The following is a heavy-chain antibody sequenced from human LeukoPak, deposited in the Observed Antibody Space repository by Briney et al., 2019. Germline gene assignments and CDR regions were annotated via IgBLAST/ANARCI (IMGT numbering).Heavy chain of an antibody. D-gene: IGHD3-10*01. CDR3: AMAMVRGLTSWFDP. CDR2: IYYRGGK. V-gene: IGHV4-30-4*07. CDR1: GGSMNRGGDS. Sequence: SQTLSLTCTVSGGSMNRGGDSWSWIRQAPWKGLEWIGYIYYRGGKYYNPSLKSRLVLSVDTAKNQFSLELSAVTAADTAVYYCAMAMVRGLTSWFDPWGQGILVAVSS. J-gene: IGHJ5*02.